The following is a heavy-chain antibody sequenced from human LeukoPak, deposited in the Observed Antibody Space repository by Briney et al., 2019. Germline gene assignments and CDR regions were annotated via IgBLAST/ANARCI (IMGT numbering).Heavy chain of an antibody. CDR2: IYYSGST. V-gene: IGHV4-59*08. D-gene: IGHD6-19*01. J-gene: IGHJ4*02. CDR1: GGSISSYY. Sequence: SETLSLTCTVSGGSISSYYWSWIRQPPGKGLEWIGYIYYSGSTNYNPSLNSRVTVSVDTSKNQFSLRLSSVTAADTAIYYCARAVSGRFDYWGQGTLVTVSS. CDR3: ARAVSGRFDY.